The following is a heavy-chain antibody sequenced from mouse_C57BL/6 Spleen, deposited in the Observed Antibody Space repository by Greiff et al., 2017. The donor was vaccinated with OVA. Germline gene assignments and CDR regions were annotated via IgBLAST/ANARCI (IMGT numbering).Heavy chain of an antibody. J-gene: IGHJ3*01. CDR3: ARGRVYDPECDY. V-gene: IGHV1-72*01. CDR1: GYTFTSYW. Sequence: QVQLKQSGAELVKPGASVKLSCKASGYTFTSYWMHWVKQRPGRGLEWIGRIDPNSGGTKYNEKFKGKATLTVDKSSSTAYMQLSSLTAEDSAVYYCARGRVYDPECDYWGQGTTVTVSA. D-gene: IGHD1-3*01. CDR2: IDPNSGGT.